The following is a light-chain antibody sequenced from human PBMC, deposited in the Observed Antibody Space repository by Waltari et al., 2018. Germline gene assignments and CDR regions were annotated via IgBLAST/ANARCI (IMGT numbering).Light chain of an antibody. CDR3: SSYGGFNNYV. CDR1: SSDVGAYKY. V-gene: IGLV2-8*01. CDR2: EVN. Sequence: QSVLTQPPSASGSVGQSVTISCTGTSSDVGAYKYVSWYQHHPGKAPKLIIFEVNKRPSGVPDRFSGSKSGTTASLTVPGLQAEDEADYFCSSYGGFNNYVFGAGTKVTVV. J-gene: IGLJ1*01.